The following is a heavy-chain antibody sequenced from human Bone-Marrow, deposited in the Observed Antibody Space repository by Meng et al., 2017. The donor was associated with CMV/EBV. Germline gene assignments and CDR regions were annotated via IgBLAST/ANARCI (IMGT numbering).Heavy chain of an antibody. V-gene: IGHV3-74*01. CDR1: GFTFSYFF. CDR2: INSDGSST. D-gene: IGHD2-2*01. J-gene: IGHJ4*02. CDR3: ARGISHLLLLDY. Sequence: GGSLRLSCAASGFTFSYFFMHWVRQAPGKGLVWVSRINSDGSSTSYADSVKGRFTISRDNAKNTLYLQMNSLRAEDTAVYYCARGISHLLLLDYWGQGTLVTVSS.